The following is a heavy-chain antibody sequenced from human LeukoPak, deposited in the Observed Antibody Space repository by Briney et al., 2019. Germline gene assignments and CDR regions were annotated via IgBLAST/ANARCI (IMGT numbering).Heavy chain of an antibody. J-gene: IGHJ4*02. CDR3: AKAPVTTCRGAFCYPFDY. V-gene: IGHV3-23*01. CDR2: ISVTVNT. Sequence: GSLRHSRAASLVTSSVDTMSCGPDGPRRRLGCGSAISVTVNTYHADTVKGRFTIARDSSKNTMFLQMNRLRPEDAAVYYCAKAPVTTCRGAFCYPFDYWGLGTLVTVSS. D-gene: IGHD2-15*01. CDR1: LVTSSVDT.